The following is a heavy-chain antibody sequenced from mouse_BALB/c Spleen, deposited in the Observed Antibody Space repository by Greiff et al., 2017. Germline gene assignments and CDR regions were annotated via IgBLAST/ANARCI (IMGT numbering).Heavy chain of an antibody. CDR3: TRDDYYGFYYAMDY. V-gene: IGHV1S81*02. J-gene: IGHJ4*01. Sequence: VQLHQPGAELVKPGASVKLSCKASGYTFTSYYMYWVKQRPGQGLEWIGGINPSNGGTNFNEKFKSKATLTVDKSSSTAYMQLSSLTSEDSAVYYCTRDDYYGFYYAMDYWGQGTSVTVSS. D-gene: IGHD1-1*01. CDR2: INPSNGGT. CDR1: GYTFTSYY.